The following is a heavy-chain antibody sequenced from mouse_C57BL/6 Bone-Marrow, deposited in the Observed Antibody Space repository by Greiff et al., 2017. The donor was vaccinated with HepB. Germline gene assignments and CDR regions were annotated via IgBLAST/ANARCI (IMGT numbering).Heavy chain of an antibody. CDR2: ISSGGSYT. CDR1: GFTFSSYG. Sequence: EVQLVESGGDLVKPGGSLKLSCAASGFTFSSYGMSWVRQTPDKRLEWVATISSGGSYTYYPDSVKGRFTISRDNAKNTLYLQMSSLKSEDTAMYYCASPTIVTTYYAMDYWGQGTSVTVSS. V-gene: IGHV5-6*01. D-gene: IGHD2-5*01. J-gene: IGHJ4*01. CDR3: ASPTIVTTYYAMDY.